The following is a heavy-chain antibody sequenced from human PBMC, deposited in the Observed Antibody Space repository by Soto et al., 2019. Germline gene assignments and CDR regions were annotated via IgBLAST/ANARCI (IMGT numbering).Heavy chain of an antibody. CDR1: GYSISSSNW. CDR2: IHYSGNT. V-gene: IGHV4-28*01. D-gene: IGHD4-17*01. Sequence: QVQLQESGPRLVKPSDTLSLTCVVSGYSISSSNWWVWVRQPPGKGLEWLGYIHYSGNTHYNPSLKRPVTMSVDAAKNYFSINLRSVTAVDSAVYYCARTPSRAVPYHYALTVWGQETTVTVS. CDR3: ARTPSRAVPYHYALTV. J-gene: IGHJ6*02.